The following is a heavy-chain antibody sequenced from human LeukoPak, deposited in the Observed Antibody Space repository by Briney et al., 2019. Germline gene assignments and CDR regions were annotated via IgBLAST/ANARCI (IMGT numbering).Heavy chain of an antibody. V-gene: IGHV4-59*01. D-gene: IGHD5-18*01. CDR3: ARTEESGYSYRYFGYYYYMDV. J-gene: IGHJ6*03. CDR2: VYYSGST. CDR1: GGSFSSYY. Sequence: SETLSLTCTVSGGSFSSYYWSWIRLPPGKGPEWIGYVYYSGSTNYNPSLKSRVTISVDTSKNQFSLKLSSVTAADTAVNYCARTEESGYSYRYFGYYYYMDVWGKGTTVTVSS.